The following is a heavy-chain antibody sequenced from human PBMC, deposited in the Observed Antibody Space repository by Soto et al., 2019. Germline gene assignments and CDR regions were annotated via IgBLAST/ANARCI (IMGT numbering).Heavy chain of an antibody. V-gene: IGHV4-34*01. CDR1: GGSFSGYY. J-gene: IGHJ4*02. CDR3: SSGYGDQLYYFDY. D-gene: IGHD4-17*01. Sequence: SETLSLTCAVYGGSFSGYYWSWIRQPPGKGLEWIGEINHSGSTNYNPSLKSRVTISVDTSKNQFSLKLSSVTAADTAVYYGSSGYGDQLYYFDYWGQGTLVTVSS. CDR2: INHSGST.